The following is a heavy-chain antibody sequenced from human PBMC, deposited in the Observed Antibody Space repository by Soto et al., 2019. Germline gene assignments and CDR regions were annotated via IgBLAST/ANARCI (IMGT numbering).Heavy chain of an antibody. CDR3: ARVMPAAYLTYYYYCLDV. CDR1: GGSISSGGYY. CDR2: IYYSEST. V-gene: IGHV4-31*03. J-gene: IGHJ6*02. D-gene: IGHD2-2*01. Sequence: QVQLQESGPGLVKPSQTLSLTCTVSGGSISSGGYYWSWIRQHPGKGLEWIGYIYYSESTYSTPSLQSRVTISVDTSKTRVSLKLSSVTAADTAVYYCARVMPAAYLTYYYYCLDVWGQGTTVTVSS.